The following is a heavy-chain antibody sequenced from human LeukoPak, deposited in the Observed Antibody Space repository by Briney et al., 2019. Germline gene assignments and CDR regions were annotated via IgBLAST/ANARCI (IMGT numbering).Heavy chain of an antibody. CDR1: GYTFTGYY. J-gene: IGHJ4*02. Sequence: GASVKVSCKASGYTFTGYYMHWVRQAPGQGLGWMGWINPNSGGTNYAQKFEGRVTMTRDTSISTAYMELSRLRSDDTAVYYCARVGGIAAAGTSEYFDYWGQGTLVTVSS. CDR3: ARVGGIAAAGTSEYFDY. D-gene: IGHD6-13*01. CDR2: INPNSGGT. V-gene: IGHV1-2*02.